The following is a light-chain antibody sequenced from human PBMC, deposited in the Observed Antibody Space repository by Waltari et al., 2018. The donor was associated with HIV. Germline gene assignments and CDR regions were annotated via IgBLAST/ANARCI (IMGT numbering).Light chain of an antibody. CDR3: QQYKEGPWT. CDR2: DTS. J-gene: IGKJ1*01. V-gene: IGKV3-15*01. CDR1: QTIPNT. Sequence: EIVMTQSPPTLSVSPGDRATLSCRASQTIPNTLAWYQQKPGQPPRLLIYDTSLRAAGVPARFSAGGSGTEFTLSISSLQSEDLALYFCQQYKEGPWTFGQGTRV.